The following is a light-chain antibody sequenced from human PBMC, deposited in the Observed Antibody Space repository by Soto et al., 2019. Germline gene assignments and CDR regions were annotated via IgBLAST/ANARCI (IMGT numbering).Light chain of an antibody. CDR1: QSVTRSF. Sequence: DIVLTQSPGTLSLSPGERATLSCRASQSVTRSFLAWYQQRPGQAPRLLMFGAFRRATGIPDRFSGSGSGTDVTLTISSMEQEDYAVYYCQQYDSSHLTFGGGTKVEVK. V-gene: IGKV3-20*01. CDR2: GAF. J-gene: IGKJ4*02. CDR3: QQYDSSHLT.